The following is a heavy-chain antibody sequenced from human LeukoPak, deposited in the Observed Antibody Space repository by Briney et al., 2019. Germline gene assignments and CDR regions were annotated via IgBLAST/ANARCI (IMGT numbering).Heavy chain of an antibody. D-gene: IGHD5-12*01. J-gene: IGHJ4*02. V-gene: IGHV3-30*04. CDR1: GFTFSHYA. Sequence: PGGSLRLSCAASGFTFSHYALHWVRQAPGKGLEWVALIGHDGADKYYADSVKGRFTISRDNSKNTLYLQMNSLRAEDTAVYYCAKFTGSGYDVGFLGYWGQGTLVTVSS. CDR3: AKFTGSGYDVGFLGY. CDR2: IGHDGADK.